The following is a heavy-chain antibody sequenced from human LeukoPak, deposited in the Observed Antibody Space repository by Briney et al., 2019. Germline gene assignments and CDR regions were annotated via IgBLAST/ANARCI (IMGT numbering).Heavy chain of an antibody. D-gene: IGHD3-10*01. J-gene: IGHJ6*02. Sequence: GGSLRLSCAASGFTFSSYAMSWVRQAPGKGLEWVSAISGSGGSTYYADSVKGRLTISRDNSKNTLYLQMNSLRAEDTAVYYCAKDLDYYGSGSYYYYYYGMDVWGQGTTVTVSS. V-gene: IGHV3-23*01. CDR1: GFTFSSYA. CDR2: ISGSGGST. CDR3: AKDLDYYGSGSYYYYYYGMDV.